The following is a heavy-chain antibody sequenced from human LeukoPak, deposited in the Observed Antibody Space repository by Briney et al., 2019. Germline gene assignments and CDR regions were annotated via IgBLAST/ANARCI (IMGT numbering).Heavy chain of an antibody. Sequence: GGSLRLSCAASGFTFSSYSMNWVRQAPGKGLEWVSSISSSSSYIYYADSVKGRFTISRDNAKNSLYLQMNSLRVVDTAVYYRARAGMPNVDYWGQGTLVTVSS. D-gene: IGHD2-2*01. V-gene: IGHV3-21*01. CDR1: GFTFSSYS. J-gene: IGHJ4*02. CDR3: ARAGMPNVDY. CDR2: ISSSSSYI.